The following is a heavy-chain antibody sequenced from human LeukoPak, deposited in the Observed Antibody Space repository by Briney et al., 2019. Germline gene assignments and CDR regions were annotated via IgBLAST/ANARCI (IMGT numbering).Heavy chain of an antibody. V-gene: IGHV3-21*01. J-gene: IGHJ4*02. CDR2: ISSSSSYI. D-gene: IGHD3-22*01. CDR3: ARVGYDSSGYLDY. Sequence: GGSLRLSCAASGFTFSSYSMNWVRQAPGKGLEWVSSISSSSSYIYYADSVKGRFTISRDNAKNSLYPQMNSLRAEDTAVYYCARVGYDSSGYLDYWGQGTLVTVSS. CDR1: GFTFSSYS.